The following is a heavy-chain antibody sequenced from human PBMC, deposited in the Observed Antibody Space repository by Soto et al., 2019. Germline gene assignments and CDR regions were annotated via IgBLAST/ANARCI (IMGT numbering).Heavy chain of an antibody. CDR2: INPSGGST. J-gene: IGHJ6*03. D-gene: IGHD3-3*01. CDR1: GYTFTSYY. Sequence: ASVKVSCKASGYTFTSYYMHWVRQAPGQGLEWMGIINPSGGSTSYAQKFQGRVTTTRDTSTSTVYMELSSLRSEDTAVYYCARDSLRITIFGVVTPAVGYMDVWGKGTTVTVS. CDR3: ARDSLRITIFGVVTPAVGYMDV. V-gene: IGHV1-46*03.